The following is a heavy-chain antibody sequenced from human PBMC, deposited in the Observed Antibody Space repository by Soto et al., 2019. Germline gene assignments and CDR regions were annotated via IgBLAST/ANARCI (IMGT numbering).Heavy chain of an antibody. J-gene: IGHJ4*02. CDR3: ARAVESSSSYFDY. V-gene: IGHV3-33*01. CDR1: GFTFSSYG. CDR2: IWYDGSNK. Sequence: GGSLRLSCAASGFTFSSYGMHWVRQAPGKGLEWVAVIWYDGSNKYYADSVKGRFTISRDNSKNTLYLQMNSLRAEDTAVYYCARAVESSSSYFDYWGQGTLVTVSS. D-gene: IGHD6-6*01.